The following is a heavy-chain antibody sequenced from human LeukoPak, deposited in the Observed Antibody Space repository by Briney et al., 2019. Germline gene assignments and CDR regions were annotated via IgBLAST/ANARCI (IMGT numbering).Heavy chain of an antibody. D-gene: IGHD3-10*01. V-gene: IGHV4-59*11. CDR2: IYYSGST. CDR3: ARVRGSGNWFDP. CDR1: GGSISSHY. Sequence: SETLSLTCTVSGGSISSHYWSWIRQPPGKGLEWIGYIYYSGSTNYNPSLRSRVTISVDTSKNQFSLKLSSVTAADTAVYYCARVRGSGNWFDPWGQGTLVTVSS. J-gene: IGHJ5*02.